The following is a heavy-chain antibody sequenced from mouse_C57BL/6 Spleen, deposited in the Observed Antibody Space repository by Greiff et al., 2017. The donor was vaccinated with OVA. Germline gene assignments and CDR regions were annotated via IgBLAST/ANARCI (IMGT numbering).Heavy chain of an antibody. J-gene: IGHJ2*01. V-gene: IGHV3-6*01. CDR3: AREPLITTVVATGYFDY. D-gene: IGHD1-1*01. Sequence: DVKLQESGPGLVKPSQSLSLTCSVTGYSITSGYYWNWIRQFPGNKLEWMGYISYDGSNNYNPSLKNRISITRDTSKNQFFLKLNSVTTEDTATYYCAREPLITTVVATGYFDYWGQGTTLTVSS. CDR2: ISYDGSN. CDR1: GYSITSGYY.